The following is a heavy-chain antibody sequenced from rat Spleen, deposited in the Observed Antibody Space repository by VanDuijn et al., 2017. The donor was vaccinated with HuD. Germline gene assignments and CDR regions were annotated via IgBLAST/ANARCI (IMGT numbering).Heavy chain of an antibody. Sequence: EVQLVESGGGLVQPGRSLKLSCAASGFNFNDYWMGWVRQAPGKGLEWIGEINKDSRTIKYSPSLKDKFTVSRDNAQNSLYLQMNSLRSEDTATYYCTRDGVEGMGYWGQGVMVTVSS. CDR2: INKDSRTI. V-gene: IGHV4-2*01. D-gene: IGHD1-11*01. CDR3: TRDGVEGMGY. CDR1: GFNFNDYW. J-gene: IGHJ2*01.